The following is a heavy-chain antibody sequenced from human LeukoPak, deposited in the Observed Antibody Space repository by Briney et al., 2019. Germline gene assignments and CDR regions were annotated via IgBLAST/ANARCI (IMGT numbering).Heavy chain of an antibody. CDR2: IYYSGST. D-gene: IGHD6-13*01. CDR1: GGSISSYY. Sequence: PSETLSLTCTVSGGSISSYYWSWIRQPPGKGLEWIGYIYYSGSTNYNPSLKSRVTISVDTSKNQFSLKLSSGTAADTAVYYCARTSGYSSSWYLYYWGQGTLVTVSS. CDR3: ARTSGYSSSWYLYY. V-gene: IGHV4-59*01. J-gene: IGHJ4*02.